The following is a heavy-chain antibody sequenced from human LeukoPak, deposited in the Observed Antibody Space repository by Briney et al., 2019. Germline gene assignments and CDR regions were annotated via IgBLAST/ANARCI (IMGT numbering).Heavy chain of an antibody. D-gene: IGHD3-3*01. Sequence: GGSLRLSCAASGFTVSNNYMNWVRQAPGKGLEWVSVIYSGGSTYYADSVKGRFTISRDNSKNTLYLQMNSLRAEDTAVYYCARGSDPPDYDFWSGYYLIVYWGQGTLVTVSS. J-gene: IGHJ4*02. CDR1: GFTVSNNY. V-gene: IGHV3-53*01. CDR2: IYSGGST. CDR3: ARGSDPPDYDFWSGYYLIVY.